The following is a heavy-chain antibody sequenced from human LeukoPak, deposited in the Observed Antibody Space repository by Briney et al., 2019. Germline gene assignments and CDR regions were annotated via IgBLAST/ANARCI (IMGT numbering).Heavy chain of an antibody. Sequence: ASVKVSCKASGDTFTSYYMHWVRQAPGQGLEWMGIINPSGGSTSYAQRFQGRVTMTRDTSTSTVYMELSSLRSEDTAVYYCARDECDGGSYYAYWGQGTLVSVSS. CDR2: INPSGGST. CDR1: GDTFTSYY. D-gene: IGHD1-26*01. J-gene: IGHJ4*02. V-gene: IGHV1-46*01. CDR3: ARDECDGGSYYAY.